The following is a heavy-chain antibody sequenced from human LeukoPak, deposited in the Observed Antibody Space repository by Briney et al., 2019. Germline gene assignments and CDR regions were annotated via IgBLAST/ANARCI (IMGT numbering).Heavy chain of an antibody. Sequence: SETLSLTCTVSGGSVSISSYYWGWIRQPPGKGLEWIANIYYSGSTYYNPSLKNRVTISISTSKNQFSLKLSSVTAADTAVYYCARVICSGGSCRFDYWGQGTLVTVSS. CDR3: ARVICSGGSCRFDY. CDR2: IYYSGST. D-gene: IGHD2-15*01. J-gene: IGHJ4*02. CDR1: GGSVSISSYY. V-gene: IGHV4-39*07.